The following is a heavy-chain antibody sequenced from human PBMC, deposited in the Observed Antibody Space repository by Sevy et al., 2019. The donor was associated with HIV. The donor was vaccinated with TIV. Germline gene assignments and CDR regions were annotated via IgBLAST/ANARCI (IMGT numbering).Heavy chain of an antibody. CDR1: GYTFSGYY. Sequence: ASVKVSCKASGYTFSGYYIHWVRQAPGQGLEWMGRFNPKSGGTNYAQKFQGRVTMTTETSISTAYMDLSRLRSDDTAVYDCARGIEYCGGIDCPVGVWGQGTLVTVSS. CDR3: ARGIEYCGGIDCPVGV. J-gene: IGHJ4*02. V-gene: IGHV1-2*06. CDR2: FNPKSGGT. D-gene: IGHD2-21*01.